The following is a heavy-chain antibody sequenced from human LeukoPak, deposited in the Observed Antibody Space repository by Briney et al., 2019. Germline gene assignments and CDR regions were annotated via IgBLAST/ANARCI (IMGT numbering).Heavy chain of an antibody. V-gene: IGHV3-48*02. Sequence: PEGSLRLSCAASGFTFSSYSMNWVRQAPGKGLEWVSYISSSSSTIYYADSVKGRFTISRDNGKNSLFLQMNSLRDADTAVYYCARGYDSGYYPPHLDYWGQGTLVTVSS. CDR3: ARGYDSGYYPPHLDY. J-gene: IGHJ4*02. CDR1: GFTFSSYS. D-gene: IGHD3-22*01. CDR2: ISSSSSTI.